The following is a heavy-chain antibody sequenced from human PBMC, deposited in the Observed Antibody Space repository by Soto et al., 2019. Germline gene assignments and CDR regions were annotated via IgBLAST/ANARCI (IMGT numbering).Heavy chain of an antibody. V-gene: IGHV3-74*01. CDR1: GFTFSSYW. J-gene: IGHJ4*02. D-gene: IGHD3-10*01. CDR2: LNSDGSAT. CDR3: PRDTQLLRLDS. Sequence: EVQLVESGGGLVQPGESLRLSCAASGFTFSSYWMHWVRQAPGKGLVWVSRLNSDGSATTYADSVKGRFTISRDNVKNTLYPQMHSLRAEYTAVYFCPRDTQLLRLDSLGQGTLGTVAS.